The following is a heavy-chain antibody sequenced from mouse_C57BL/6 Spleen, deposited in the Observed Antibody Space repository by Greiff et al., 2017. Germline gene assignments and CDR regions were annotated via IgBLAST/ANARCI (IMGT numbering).Heavy chain of an antibody. CDR1: GYTFTSYW. V-gene: IGHV1-55*01. CDR3: TRNYYGSSYWYFDV. Sequence: QVQLQQSGAELVKPGASVKMSCKASGYTFTSYWITWVKQKPGQGLEWIGDIYPGSGSTNYNEKFKSKATLTVDTSSSTAYMQLSSLTSEDSAVYYCTRNYYGSSYWYFDVWGTGTTVTGSS. CDR2: IYPGSGST. J-gene: IGHJ1*03. D-gene: IGHD1-1*01.